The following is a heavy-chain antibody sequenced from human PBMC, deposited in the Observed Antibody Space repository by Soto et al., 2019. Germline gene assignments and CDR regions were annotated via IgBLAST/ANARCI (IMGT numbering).Heavy chain of an antibody. V-gene: IGHV3-33*01. CDR3: ARERSLSVAIPGY. Sequence: GGSLRLSCAASGFTFSSYGMHWVRQAPGKGLEWVAVIWYDGSNKYYADYVKGRFTISRDNSKNTLYLQMNSLRAEDTAVYYCARERSLSVAIPGYWGQGTLVTVSS. CDR2: IWYDGSNK. J-gene: IGHJ4*02. CDR1: GFTFSSYG. D-gene: IGHD5-12*01.